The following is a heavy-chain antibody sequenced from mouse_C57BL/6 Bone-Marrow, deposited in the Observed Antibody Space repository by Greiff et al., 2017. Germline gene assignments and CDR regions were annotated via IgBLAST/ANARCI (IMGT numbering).Heavy chain of an antibody. D-gene: IGHD3-2*02. V-gene: IGHV1-69*01. Sequence: QVQLQQPGAELVMPGASVKLSCKASGYTFTSYWMHWVKQRPGQGLEWIGEIDPSDSYTNYNQKFKGKSTLPVDKSSSTAYMQLSSLTSEDSAVYYVARQLRLFDYWGQGTTLTVSS. J-gene: IGHJ2*01. CDR2: IDPSDSYT. CDR1: GYTFTSYW. CDR3: ARQLRLFDY.